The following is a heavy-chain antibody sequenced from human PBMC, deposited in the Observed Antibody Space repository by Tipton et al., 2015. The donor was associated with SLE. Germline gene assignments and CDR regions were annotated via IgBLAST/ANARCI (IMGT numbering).Heavy chain of an antibody. CDR2: IYHSGST. D-gene: IGHD5-12*01. CDR3: ASLWLRLWDYFDY. CDR1: GYSISSGYY. V-gene: IGHV4-38-2*01. Sequence: TLSLTCAVSGYSISSGYYWGWIRQPPGKGLEWIGSIYHSGSTYYNPSLKSRVTISVDTSKNQFSLKLSSVTAADTAVYYCASLWLRLWDYFDYWGQGTLVTVSS. J-gene: IGHJ4*02.